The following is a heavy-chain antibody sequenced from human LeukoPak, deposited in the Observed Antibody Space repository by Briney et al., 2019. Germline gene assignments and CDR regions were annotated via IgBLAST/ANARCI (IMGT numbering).Heavy chain of an antibody. D-gene: IGHD3-22*01. V-gene: IGHV1-2*02. CDR3: AREYDSSGYPFDY. J-gene: IGHJ4*02. CDR2: INPNSGGT. Sequence: ASVKVSCKASGYTFTGYYMHWVRQAPGQGLEWMGWINPNSGGTNYAQKFQGRVTMTRDTSISTAYMELSRLRSDDTAVYYCAREYDSSGYPFDYWGQGTLVTVSS. CDR1: GYTFTGYY.